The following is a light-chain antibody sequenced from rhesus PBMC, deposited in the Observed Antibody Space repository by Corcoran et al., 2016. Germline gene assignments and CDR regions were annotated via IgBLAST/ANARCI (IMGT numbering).Light chain of an antibody. CDR2: KAS. Sequence: DIQMTQSPSSLSASVGDRVTITCRTSENVNNYLNWYQQKQGKAPKFLIYKASTLQIGVPSRFSGSGSGTDYTFTISILQSEDVATYYCQHGYGTPLTFGGGTKVEIK. V-gene: IGKV1-74*01. CDR1: ENVNNY. J-gene: IGKJ4*01. CDR3: QHGYGTPLT.